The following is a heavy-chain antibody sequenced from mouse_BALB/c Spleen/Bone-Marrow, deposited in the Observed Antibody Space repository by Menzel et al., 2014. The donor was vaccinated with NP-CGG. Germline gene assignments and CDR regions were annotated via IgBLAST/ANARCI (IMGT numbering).Heavy chain of an antibody. CDR2: IYPGDGDT. CDR1: GYAFSSSW. D-gene: IGHD4-1*02. CDR3: ARFSTVYYFDY. V-gene: IGHV1-82*01. J-gene: IGHJ2*01. Sequence: VQLQQSGPELVKPGASVKISCKASGYAFSSSWMNWVKQRPGQGLEWIGRIYPGDGDTNYNGKFKGKATLTADKSSSTAYMQRSSLTSVDSAVYFCARFSTVYYFDYWGQGTTLTVSS.